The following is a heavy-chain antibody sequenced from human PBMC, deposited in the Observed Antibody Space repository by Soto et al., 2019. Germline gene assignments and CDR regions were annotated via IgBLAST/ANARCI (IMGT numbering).Heavy chain of an antibody. CDR3: ARGHCSRGSCYPHFDY. CDR2: INHSGST. CDR1: GGSFSGYY. D-gene: IGHD2-15*01. Sequence: SETLSLTXAVYGGSFSGYYWSWIRQPPGKGLEWIGEINHSGSTNYNPSLKSRVTISVDTSKNQFSLKLSSVTAADTAVYYCARGHCSRGSCYPHFDYWGQGTLVTVSS. V-gene: IGHV4-34*01. J-gene: IGHJ4*02.